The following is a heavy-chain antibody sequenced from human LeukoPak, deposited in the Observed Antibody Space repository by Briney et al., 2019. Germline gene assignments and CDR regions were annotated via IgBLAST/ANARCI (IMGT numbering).Heavy chain of an antibody. CDR1: GYSISSGYY. CDR3: ARDVGLSCSGGSCYSSGSSPPYYYYMDV. V-gene: IGHV4-38-2*02. D-gene: IGHD2-15*01. CDR2: IYESGST. J-gene: IGHJ6*03. Sequence: SETLSLTCTVSGYSISSGYYWGWIRQPPGKGLEWIGSIYESGSTYYDPSLKSRITISVDTSKNQFSLRMNSVTAADTAVYYCARDVGLSCSGGSCYSSGSSPPYYYYMDVWGKGTTVTVSS.